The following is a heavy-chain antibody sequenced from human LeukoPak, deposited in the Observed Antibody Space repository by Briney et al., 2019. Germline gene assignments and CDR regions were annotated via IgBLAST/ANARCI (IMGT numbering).Heavy chain of an antibody. CDR1: GFTFSSYG. Sequence: GGSLRLSCAASGFTFSSYGMHWVRQAPGKGLEWVSAISGSGGSTYYADSVKGRFTISRDNSKNTLYLQMNSLRAEDTAVYYCAKALSSGHNYFDYWGQGTLVTVSS. CDR2: ISGSGGST. J-gene: IGHJ4*02. V-gene: IGHV3-23*01. CDR3: AKALSSGHNYFDY. D-gene: IGHD3-22*01.